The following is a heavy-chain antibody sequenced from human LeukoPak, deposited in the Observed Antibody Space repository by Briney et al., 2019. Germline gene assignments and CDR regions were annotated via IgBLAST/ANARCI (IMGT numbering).Heavy chain of an antibody. Sequence: GGSLRLSCAASGFTFSSYAMDWVRQAPGKGLEWVAVISYDGSNQHKADSVRGRFTISRDNSKNTLYLQMNSLRAEDTAVYYCAKRTSGSSWYSSDSWGQGTLVAVSS. CDR2: ISYDGSNQ. J-gene: IGHJ4*02. D-gene: IGHD6-13*01. V-gene: IGHV3-30*04. CDR1: GFTFSSYA. CDR3: AKRTSGSSWYSSDS.